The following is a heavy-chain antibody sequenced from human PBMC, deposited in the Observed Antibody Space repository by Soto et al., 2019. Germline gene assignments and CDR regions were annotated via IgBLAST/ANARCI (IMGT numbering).Heavy chain of an antibody. CDR2: IWYDGSNK. D-gene: IGHD3-10*01. CDR1: GFTFSSYG. CDR3: ARPLTPVPRGGMDV. Sequence: LRLSCAASGFTFSSYGMHWVRQAPGKGLEWVAVIWYDGSNKYYADSVKGRFTISRDNSKNTLYLQMNSLRAEDTAVYYCARPLTPVPRGGMDVWGQGTTVTVSS. J-gene: IGHJ6*02. V-gene: IGHV3-33*01.